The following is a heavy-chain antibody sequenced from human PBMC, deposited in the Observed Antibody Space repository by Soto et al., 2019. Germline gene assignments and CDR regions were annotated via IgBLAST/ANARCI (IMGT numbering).Heavy chain of an antibody. Sequence: SETLSLTCTVSGGSISSYYWSWIRQPPGKGLEWIGYIYYSGSTNYNPSLKSRVTISVDTSKNQFSLKLSSVTAADTAVYYCARSLRGSYPHFDYWGQGTLVTVSS. CDR2: IYYSGST. CDR1: GGSISSYY. J-gene: IGHJ4*02. CDR3: ARSLRGSYPHFDY. V-gene: IGHV4-59*01. D-gene: IGHD1-26*01.